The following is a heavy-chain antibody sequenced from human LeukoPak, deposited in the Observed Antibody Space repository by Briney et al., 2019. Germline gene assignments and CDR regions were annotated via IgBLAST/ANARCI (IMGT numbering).Heavy chain of an antibody. D-gene: IGHD1-26*01. Sequence: GGSLRLSCAASGFTFSSYAMHWVRQAPGKGLEWVAVISYDGSNKYYADSVKGRFTISRDNSKNTLYLQMNSLRAEDTAVYYCASQRTSWEGFDYWGQGTLVTVSS. J-gene: IGHJ4*02. CDR1: GFTFSSYA. V-gene: IGHV3-30-3*01. CDR3: ASQRTSWEGFDY. CDR2: ISYDGSNK.